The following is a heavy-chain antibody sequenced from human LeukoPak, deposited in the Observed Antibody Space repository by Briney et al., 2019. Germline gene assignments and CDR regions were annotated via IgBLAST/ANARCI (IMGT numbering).Heavy chain of an antibody. CDR3: ARVLPHVSDY. D-gene: IGHD2-21*02. Sequence: GGSLRLSCAASGFTFSSYWMNWVRQAPGKGLVWVARIASDGSSTTCSDSGKGGFNISRDNAENSLYLQMNSLRVEDTAGYFLARVLPHVSDYWGEGPGVTVSS. J-gene: IGHJ4*02. CDR1: GFTFSSYW. CDR2: IASDGSST. V-gene: IGHV3-74*01.